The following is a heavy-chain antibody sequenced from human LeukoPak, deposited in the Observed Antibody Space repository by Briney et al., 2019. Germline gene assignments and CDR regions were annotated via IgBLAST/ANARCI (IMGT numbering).Heavy chain of an antibody. D-gene: IGHD2-2*02. Sequence: ASVKVSCKASGYTFTGYYMHWVRQAPGQGLEWMGWINPNSGGTNYAQEFQGRVTMTRDTSISTAYMELSRLRSDDTAVYYCAREDCSSTTCYKFFDYWGQGTLVTVSS. J-gene: IGHJ4*02. CDR3: AREDCSSTTCYKFFDY. CDR1: GYTFTGYY. CDR2: INPNSGGT. V-gene: IGHV1-2*02.